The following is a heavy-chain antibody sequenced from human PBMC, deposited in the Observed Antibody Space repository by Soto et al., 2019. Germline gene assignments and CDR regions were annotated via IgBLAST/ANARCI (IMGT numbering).Heavy chain of an antibody. CDR3: ARDGSYDGGGYSTFGY. Sequence: QVQLVQSGAEVKKPGSSVKVSCKASGGTFSSYTISWVRQAPGQGLEWMGEIIPMFGTTNYARNFQDRVTITADDSTATAYLELTSLRSEDTAIYYCARDGSYDGGGYSTFGYWGQGTQVSVSS. V-gene: IGHV1-69*01. J-gene: IGHJ4*02. CDR1: GGTFSSYT. CDR2: IIPMFGTT. D-gene: IGHD3-22*01.